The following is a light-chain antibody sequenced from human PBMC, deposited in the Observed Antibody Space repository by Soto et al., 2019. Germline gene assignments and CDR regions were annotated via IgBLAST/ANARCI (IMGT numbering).Light chain of an antibody. CDR2: EVS. CDR1: SSDVGGYNY. Sequence: QSVLTQPPSASGSPGQSVAISCTGTSSDVGGYNYVSWYHQHPGKAPKLMIYEVSNRPSGVSNRFSGSKSGNTASLTISGLQAEAEGDYYCSSNTSSSTGYVFGTGKKVTV. CDR3: SSNTSSSTGYV. V-gene: IGLV2-14*01. J-gene: IGLJ1*01.